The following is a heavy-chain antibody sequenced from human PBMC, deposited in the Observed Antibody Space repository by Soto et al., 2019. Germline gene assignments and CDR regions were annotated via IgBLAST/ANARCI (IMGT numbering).Heavy chain of an antibody. Sequence: EVQLVESGGGLVKPGGSLRLSCAASGFTFTNAGMNWVRQAPGKGLEWVGRIRAKTDFGTTDYAAPVTDRFTISRDDSKSTLFLEMNSLRTEDTAVYYCTTDSTETLQYYYYNAMDVWGQGTTVTVSS. CDR3: TTDSTETLQYYYYNAMDV. CDR1: GFTFTNAG. J-gene: IGHJ6*02. V-gene: IGHV3-15*07. CDR2: IRAKTDFGTT.